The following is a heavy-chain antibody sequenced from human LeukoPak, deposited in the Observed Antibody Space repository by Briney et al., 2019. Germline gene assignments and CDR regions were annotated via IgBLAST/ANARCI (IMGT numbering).Heavy chain of an antibody. J-gene: IGHJ4*02. CDR1: GGTFSSYA. CDR3: ARVRYSGSSIYCFDY. CDR2: IIPIFGTA. Sequence: SVKVSCKASGGTFSSYAISWVRQAPGQGLEWMGGIIPIFGTANYAQKFQGRVTITADESTSTAYMELSSLRSEDTAVYYCARVRYSGSSIYCFDYWGQGTLVTVSS. V-gene: IGHV1-69*13. D-gene: IGHD1-26*01.